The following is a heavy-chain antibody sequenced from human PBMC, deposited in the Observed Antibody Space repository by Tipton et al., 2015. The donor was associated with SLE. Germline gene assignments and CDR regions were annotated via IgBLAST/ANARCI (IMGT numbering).Heavy chain of an antibody. CDR3: ARVGGGCSGGSCYQWYFDY. D-gene: IGHD2-15*01. Sequence: TLSLTCSVSGASISSNYWSWIRQSPGKGLEWIGYMYYSGSTHYNPSLRSRVTISVDKSKNQFSLKLSSVTAEDTAVYYCARVGGGCSGGSCYQWYFDYWGQGTLVTVSS. CDR1: GASISSNY. J-gene: IGHJ4*02. CDR2: MYYSGST. V-gene: IGHV4-59*12.